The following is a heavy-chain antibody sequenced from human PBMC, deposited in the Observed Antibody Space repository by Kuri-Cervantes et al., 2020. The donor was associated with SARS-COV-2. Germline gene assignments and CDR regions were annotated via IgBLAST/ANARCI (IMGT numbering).Heavy chain of an antibody. CDR3: ARAVKRFDY. V-gene: IGHV4-34*01. D-gene: IGHD2/OR15-2a*01. Sequence: ESLKISCAVYGGSFSGYYWSWIRQPPGKGLEWIREINHSGSTNYNPSLKSRVTISVDTSKNQFSLKLSSVTAADTAVYYCARAVKRFDYWGQGTLVTVSS. J-gene: IGHJ4*02. CDR2: INHSGST. CDR1: GGSFSGYY.